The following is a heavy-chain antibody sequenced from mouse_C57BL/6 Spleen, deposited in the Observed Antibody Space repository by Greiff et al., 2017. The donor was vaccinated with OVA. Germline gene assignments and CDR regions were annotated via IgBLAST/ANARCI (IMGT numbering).Heavy chain of an antibody. CDR3: ARGVSVGDYFDY. J-gene: IGHJ2*01. V-gene: IGHV5-16*01. D-gene: IGHD5-1-1*01. Sequence: EVKLVESEGGLVQPGSSMKLSCTASGFTFSDYYMAWVRQVPEKGLEWVANINYDGSSTYYLDSLKSRFIISRDNAKNILYLQMSSLKSEDTATYYCARGVSVGDYFDYWGQGTTLTVSS. CDR2: INYDGSST. CDR1: GFTFSDYY.